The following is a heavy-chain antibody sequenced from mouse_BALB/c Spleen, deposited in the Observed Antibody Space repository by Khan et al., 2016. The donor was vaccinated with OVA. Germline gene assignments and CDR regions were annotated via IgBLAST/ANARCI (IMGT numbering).Heavy chain of an antibody. CDR3: TRIYRSDFDY. CDR2: INPHIGET. Sequence: VQLKQSGPELVRPGASVKISCKASGYSFTGYFMNWVMQSHGKSLEWIGRINPHIGETFYNQRFKDKATLTVDESSSTANSELRRLAYEDSAVYYCTRIYRSDFDYWGKGTTLTVSS. J-gene: IGHJ2*01. CDR1: GYSFTGYF. D-gene: IGHD1-1*01. V-gene: IGHV1-20*02.